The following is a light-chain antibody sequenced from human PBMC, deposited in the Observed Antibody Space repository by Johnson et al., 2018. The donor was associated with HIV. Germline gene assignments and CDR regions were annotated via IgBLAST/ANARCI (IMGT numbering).Light chain of an antibody. Sequence: QSVLTQSPSVSAAPGQKVTISCSGSSSNIGNNYVSWYQQLPGTAPKLLIYENNKRPSGIPDRFSGSKSGTSATLGITGLQTGAQADYYCGTWDSRLSAVFGTGTKVTVL. CDR2: ENN. J-gene: IGLJ1*01. CDR1: SSNIGNNY. V-gene: IGLV1-51*02. CDR3: GTWDSRLSAV.